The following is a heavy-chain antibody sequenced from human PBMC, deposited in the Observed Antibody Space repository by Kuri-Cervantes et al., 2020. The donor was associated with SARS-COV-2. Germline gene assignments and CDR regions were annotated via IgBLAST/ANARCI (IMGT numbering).Heavy chain of an antibody. CDR3: AKGGITMIVVGDKKAFDI. CDR2: ISSSGSTI. CDR1: GLNFSSYE. Sequence: VSGLNFSSYEMNWVRQAPGKGLEWVSYISSSGSTIYYADSVKGRFTISRDNAKNSLYLQMNSLRAEDTAVYYCAKGGITMIVVGDKKAFDIWGQGTMVTVSS. V-gene: IGHV3-48*03. J-gene: IGHJ3*02. D-gene: IGHD3-22*01.